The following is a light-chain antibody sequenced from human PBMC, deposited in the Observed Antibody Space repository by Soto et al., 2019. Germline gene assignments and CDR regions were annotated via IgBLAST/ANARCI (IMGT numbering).Light chain of an antibody. CDR3: QEYNGRSS. V-gene: IGKV3-15*01. Sequence: RVTTQSPATLSVSPGERATLSCRASQNVAGDLAWYQQKPGQAPRLLIYRTSTRATGIPARFSGSGSGTEFTLTIRSLQSEDFAVYYCQEYNGRSSFGQGTKLEIK. CDR1: QNVAGD. J-gene: IGKJ1*01. CDR2: RTS.